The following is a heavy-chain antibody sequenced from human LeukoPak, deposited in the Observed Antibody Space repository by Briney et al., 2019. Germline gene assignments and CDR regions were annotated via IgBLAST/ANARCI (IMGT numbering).Heavy chain of an antibody. CDR1: GFMFRSFE. V-gene: IGHV3-48*03. D-gene: IGHD6-19*01. CDR2: SSSGATTM. J-gene: IGHJ4*02. CDR3: ALLAVASDFDN. Sequence: PGGSLRLSCAASGFMFRSFEMYWVRQAPGKGLEWIAYSSSGATTMYYADSVKGRFTISRDDAKNSLFLQMKSLRAEDTAVYYCALLAVASDFDNWGQGALVTVSS.